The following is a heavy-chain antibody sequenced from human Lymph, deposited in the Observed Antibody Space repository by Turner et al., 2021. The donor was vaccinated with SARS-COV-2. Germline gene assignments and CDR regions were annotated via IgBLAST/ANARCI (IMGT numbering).Heavy chain of an antibody. J-gene: IGHJ4*02. Sequence: QVQLLQSGAEVKKPGASVKVSCKASGYTLTGYYMHWVRQAPGQGLEWMGWIHPNSGGTNYAQKFQGRVTMTRDTSSSTAYMDLSRLRSDDTAMYYCARSRDLQSMVRGVDPFDYWGQGTLVTVSS. CDR2: IHPNSGGT. CDR3: ARSRDLQSMVRGVDPFDY. CDR1: GYTLTGYY. D-gene: IGHD3-10*01. V-gene: IGHV1-2*02.